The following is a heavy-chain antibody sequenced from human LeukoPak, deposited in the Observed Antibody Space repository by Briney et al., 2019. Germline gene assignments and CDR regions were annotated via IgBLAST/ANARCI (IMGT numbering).Heavy chain of an antibody. J-gene: IGHJ4*02. CDR2: VGISSGNT. CDR1: GFTVSNDY. D-gene: IGHD5-12*01. V-gene: IGHV3-11*06. Sequence: PGGSLRLSCAASGFTVSNDYMAWVRQDPGKGLEWISYVGISSGNTKYADSVKGRFTISGDSAKNSVYLRMNSLRVEDTAVYYCARDFRYAFDNWGQGTLVTVSS. CDR3: ARDFRYAFDN.